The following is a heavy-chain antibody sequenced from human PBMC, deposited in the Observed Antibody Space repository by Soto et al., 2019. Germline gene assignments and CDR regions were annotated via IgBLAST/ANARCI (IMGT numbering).Heavy chain of an antibody. CDR1: GGSISSGGYS. Sequence: SETLSLTCAVSGGSISSGGYSWSWIRQPPGKGLEWIGYIYHSGSTYCNPSLKSRVTISVDRSKNQLSLKLSSVTAADTAVYYCARVGYGSGSSNWFDPWGQGXLVTVSS. CDR2: IYHSGST. CDR3: ARVGYGSGSSNWFDP. J-gene: IGHJ5*02. V-gene: IGHV4-30-2*01. D-gene: IGHD3-10*01.